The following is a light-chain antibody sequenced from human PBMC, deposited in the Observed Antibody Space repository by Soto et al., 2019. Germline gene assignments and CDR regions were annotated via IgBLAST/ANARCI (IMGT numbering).Light chain of an antibody. CDR2: AAS. CDR3: QQLSTYPLT. V-gene: IGKV1-9*01. J-gene: IGKJ4*01. CDR1: QVISSY. Sequence: DIQLTQSPSFLSASVGDRVTITCRASQVISSYLAWNQQKPGRAPKLLIYAASTLQSGVPSRFSGSGSGTEFTLTISSLQPEDFATYYCQQLSTYPLTFGGGTKVEIK.